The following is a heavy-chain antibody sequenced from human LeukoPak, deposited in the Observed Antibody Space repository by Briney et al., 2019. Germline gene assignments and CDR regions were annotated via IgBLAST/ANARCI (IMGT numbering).Heavy chain of an antibody. CDR1: GGSISSHY. CDR2: IYYSGST. J-gene: IGHJ5*02. Sequence: SETLSLTCTVSGGSISSHYWSWIRQPPGKGLEWIGYIYYSGSTNYNPSLKSRVTISLDTSKNQFSLKLSSVTAADTAVYYCARDQGATGAVWFDPWGQGTLVTVSS. V-gene: IGHV4-59*11. CDR3: ARDQGATGAVWFDP. D-gene: IGHD7-27*01.